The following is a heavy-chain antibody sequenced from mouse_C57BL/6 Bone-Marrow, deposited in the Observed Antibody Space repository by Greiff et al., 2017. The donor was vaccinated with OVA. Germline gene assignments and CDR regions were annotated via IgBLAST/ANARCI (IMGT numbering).Heavy chain of an antibody. CDR3: ARQDARVLFDY. V-gene: IGHV5-17*01. CDR1: GFTFSDYG. Sequence: EVMLVESGGGLVKPGGSLKLSCAASGFTFSDYGMHWVRQAPEKGLEWVAYISRGSSTIYYADTVKGQFTISRANAKNALFLQMTSPRSEYTAMYYCARQDARVLFDYWGQGTTLTVSS. J-gene: IGHJ2*01. CDR2: ISRGSSTI.